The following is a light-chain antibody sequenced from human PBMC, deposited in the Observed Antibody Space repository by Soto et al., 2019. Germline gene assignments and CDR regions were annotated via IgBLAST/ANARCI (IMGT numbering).Light chain of an antibody. J-gene: IGKJ1*01. Sequence: EIVMTQSPATLSVSPGERATLSCRASQSVSSNLAWYQQKPGQAPRFLNYGASTRATGIPARFSGSGSGTEFTLTISSLQSEDFAVYHCQQYNNWPRTFGQGTKV. CDR2: GAS. CDR1: QSVSSN. V-gene: IGKV3-15*01. CDR3: QQYNNWPRT.